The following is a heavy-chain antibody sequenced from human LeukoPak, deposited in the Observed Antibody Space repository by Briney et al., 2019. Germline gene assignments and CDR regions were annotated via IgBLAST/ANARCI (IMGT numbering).Heavy chain of an antibody. Sequence: PSETLSLTCAVYGGSFSVYYWRWLPQPPGKGLEWIGEINHSGSTNYNPSLKSRVTISVDTSKIQFSLKLSSVTAADTAVYDCARVYCSSTSCRYFDYDRDVWGQGTTVIVSS. CDR2: INHSGST. D-gene: IGHD2-2*01. V-gene: IGHV4-34*01. CDR1: GGSFSVYY. J-gene: IGHJ6*02. CDR3: ARVYCSSTSCRYFDYDRDV.